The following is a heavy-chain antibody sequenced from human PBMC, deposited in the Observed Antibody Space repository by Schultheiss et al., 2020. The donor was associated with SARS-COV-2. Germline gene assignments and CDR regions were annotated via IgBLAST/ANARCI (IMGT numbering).Heavy chain of an antibody. D-gene: IGHD3-10*01. J-gene: IGHJ6*03. V-gene: IGHV4-4*07. Sequence: SQTLSLTCTVSGGSISSYYWSWIRQPAGKGLEWIGRIYTSGSTYYSPSLKRRLTISLDKSKNQFSLRLESVTVADTAVYYCATERGITSGYHVDVWGKGTTVSVSS. CDR2: IYTSGST. CDR3: ATERGITSGYHVDV. CDR1: GGSISSYY.